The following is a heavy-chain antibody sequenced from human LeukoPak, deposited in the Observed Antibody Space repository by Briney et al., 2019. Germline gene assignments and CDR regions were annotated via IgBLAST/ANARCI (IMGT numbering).Heavy chain of an antibody. Sequence: PSETLSLTCTVSGGXINTYFWSWIRQPPGKGLEWIGYIYYSGSTNYNPSLKSRVTISVDTSKNQFSLKLSSVTAADTAVYYCARGVTGGWYGDFQHWGQGTLVTVSS. CDR3: ARGVTGGWYGDFQH. V-gene: IGHV4-59*01. CDR2: IYYSGST. CDR1: GGXINTYF. D-gene: IGHD6-19*01. J-gene: IGHJ1*01.